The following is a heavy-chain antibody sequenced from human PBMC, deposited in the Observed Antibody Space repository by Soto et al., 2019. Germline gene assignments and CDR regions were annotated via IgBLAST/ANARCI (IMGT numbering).Heavy chain of an antibody. J-gene: IGHJ4*02. V-gene: IGHV1-18*04. Sequence: ASVKVSCKASGYTFTSYYIHWVRQAPGQGLEWMGWISAYDGNTNYAQKLQGRVTMTTDTSTSTAYMELRSLRSDDTAVYYCARDVAVAGVSYWGQGTLVTVSS. D-gene: IGHD6-19*01. CDR1: GYTFTSYY. CDR2: ISAYDGNT. CDR3: ARDVAVAGVSY.